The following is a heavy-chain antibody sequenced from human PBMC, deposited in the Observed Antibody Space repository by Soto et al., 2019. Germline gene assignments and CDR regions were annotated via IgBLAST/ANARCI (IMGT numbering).Heavy chain of an antibody. D-gene: IGHD3-10*01. J-gene: IGHJ4*02. V-gene: IGHV1-8*01. Sequence: SVKVSCKASGYTFTSYDINWVRQATGQGLEWMGWMNPNSGNTGYAQKFQGRVTMTRNTSISTAYMELSSLRSEDTAVYYCARGRRYYPALAYWGQGTLGTVSS. CDR1: GYTFTSYD. CDR2: MNPNSGNT. CDR3: ARGRRYYPALAY.